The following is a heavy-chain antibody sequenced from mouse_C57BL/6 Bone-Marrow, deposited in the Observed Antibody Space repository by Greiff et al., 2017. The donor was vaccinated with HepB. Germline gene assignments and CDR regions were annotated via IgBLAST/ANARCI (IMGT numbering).Heavy chain of an antibody. CDR2: IRSKSNNYAT. Sequence: DVKLQESGGGLVQPKGSLKLSCAASGFSFNTYAMNWVRQAPGKGLEWVARIRSKSNNYATYYADSVKDRFTISRDDSESMLYLQMNNLKTEDTAMYYCVRGYYGSSLGYWGQGTTLTVSS. D-gene: IGHD1-1*01. CDR1: GFSFNTYA. CDR3: VRGYYGSSLGY. J-gene: IGHJ2*01. V-gene: IGHV10-1*01.